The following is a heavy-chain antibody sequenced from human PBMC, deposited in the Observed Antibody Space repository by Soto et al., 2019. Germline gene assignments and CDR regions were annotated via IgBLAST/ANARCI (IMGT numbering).Heavy chain of an antibody. D-gene: IGHD2-2*01. CDR2: ISYDGSNK. CDR3: AKPSRFCSSTSCSSLYYFDY. CDR1: GFTFSSYG. Sequence: GGSLRLSCAASGFTFSSYGMHWVRQAPGKGLEWVAVISYDGSNKYYADSVKGRFTISRDNSKNTLYPQMNSLRAEDTAVYYCAKPSRFCSSTSCSSLYYFDYWGQGTLVTVSS. J-gene: IGHJ4*02. V-gene: IGHV3-30*18.